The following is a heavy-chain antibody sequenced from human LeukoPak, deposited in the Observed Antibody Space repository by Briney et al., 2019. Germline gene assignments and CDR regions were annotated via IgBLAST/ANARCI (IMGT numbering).Heavy chain of an antibody. D-gene: IGHD1-7*01. CDR2: FDPEDGET. CDR3: ATTLLAGTGTIYYYYDMDV. V-gene: IGHV1-24*01. CDR1: GYTLTELS. J-gene: IGHJ6*02. Sequence: ASVKVSCKVSGYTLTELSMHWVRQAPGKGLEWMGGFDPEDGETIYAQKFQGRVTMTEDTSTDTAYMELSSLRSEDTAAYYCATTLLAGTGTIYYYYDMDVWGQGTTVTVSS.